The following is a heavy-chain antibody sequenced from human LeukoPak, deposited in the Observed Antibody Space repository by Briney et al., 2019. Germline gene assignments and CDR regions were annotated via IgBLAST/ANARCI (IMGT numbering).Heavy chain of an antibody. Sequence: PGGSLRLSCAASGFSFDDYAMHWVRQAPGKGLEWVAGISWNSGSIDYVDSVKGRFTISRDNAKNTLYLQMNSLRAEDTAVYYCARVWFRDDGAFDIWGQGTMVTVSS. CDR2: ISWNSGSI. J-gene: IGHJ3*02. D-gene: IGHD3-9*01. V-gene: IGHV3-9*01. CDR1: GFSFDDYA. CDR3: ARVWFRDDGAFDI.